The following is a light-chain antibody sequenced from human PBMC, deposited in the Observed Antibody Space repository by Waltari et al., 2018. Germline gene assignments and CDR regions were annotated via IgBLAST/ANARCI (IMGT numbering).Light chain of an antibody. CDR2: EVS. Sequence: VPSYQRNPGKAPQLLIYEVSTRPSGVSNRFSGSKSGNTASLTISGLQAEDEADYYCSSYTSTWVFGGGTKLTVL. V-gene: IGLV2-14*01. CDR3: SSYTSTWV. J-gene: IGLJ3*02.